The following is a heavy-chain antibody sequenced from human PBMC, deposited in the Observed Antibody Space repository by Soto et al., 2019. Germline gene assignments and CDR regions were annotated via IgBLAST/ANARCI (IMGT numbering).Heavy chain of an antibody. Sequence: ASVKVSCKASGGTFSSYTISWVRQAPGQGLEWMGRIIPILGITNYARKFQGRVTITMDKSTSTAYMELSRLRSDDTAVYYCARGLAVPAAMVYWGQGTLVTVSS. J-gene: IGHJ4*02. CDR2: IIPILGIT. CDR1: GGTFSSYT. D-gene: IGHD2-2*01. CDR3: ARGLAVPAAMVY. V-gene: IGHV1-69*02.